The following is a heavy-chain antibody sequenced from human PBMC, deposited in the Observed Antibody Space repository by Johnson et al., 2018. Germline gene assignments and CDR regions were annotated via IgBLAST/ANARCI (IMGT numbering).Heavy chain of an antibody. CDR3: AKDISYSSGWCAGGGGYYYGMDV. CDR1: GFTFDDYA. D-gene: IGHD6-19*01. J-gene: IGHJ6*02. Sequence: VQLVQSGRGLVQPGRSLRLSCAASGFTFDDYAMHWVRQAPGKGLEWVSGISWNSGSIGYADSVKGRFTISRDNAKNSLDLQMNSLRAEDTALYYCAKDISYSSGWCAGGGGYYYGMDVWGQGTTVTVSS. CDR2: ISWNSGSI. V-gene: IGHV3-9*01.